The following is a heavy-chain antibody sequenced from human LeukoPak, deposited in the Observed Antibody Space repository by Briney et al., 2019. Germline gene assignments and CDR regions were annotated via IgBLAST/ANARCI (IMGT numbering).Heavy chain of an antibody. V-gene: IGHV4-59*08. CDR1: GGSISSYY. D-gene: IGHD3-22*01. CDR3: VRQGTNSGYYLLDY. CDR2: IYYSGST. J-gene: IGHJ4*02. Sequence: SETLSLTCTVSGGSISSYYWSWIRQPPGKGLEWIGYIYYSGSTNYNPSLKSRVTISVDPSKNQFSLKLTSVTVADTATYYYVRQGTNSGYYLLDYWGQGHPVIVSS.